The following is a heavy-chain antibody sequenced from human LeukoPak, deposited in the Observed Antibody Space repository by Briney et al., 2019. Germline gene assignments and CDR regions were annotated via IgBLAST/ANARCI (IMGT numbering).Heavy chain of an antibody. CDR3: ARFRDYGGNSGLNY. J-gene: IGHJ4*02. CDR1: GGSISSYY. CDR2: IYYSGST. Sequence: SETLSLTCTVSGGSISSYYWSWIRQPPGKGLESIGYIYYSGSTNYNPSLKSRVTISVDTSKNQFSLKLSSVTAADTAVYYCARFRDYGGNSGLNYWGQGTLVTVSS. V-gene: IGHV4-59*01. D-gene: IGHD4-23*01.